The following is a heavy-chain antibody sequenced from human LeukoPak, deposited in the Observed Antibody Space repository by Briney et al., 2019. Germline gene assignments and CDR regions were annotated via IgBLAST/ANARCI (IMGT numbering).Heavy chain of an antibody. D-gene: IGHD3-10*01. CDR1: GYTFTSYY. CDR2: INPSGGST. J-gene: IGHJ4*02. Sequence: GASVKVSCKASGYTFTSYYMHWVRQAPGQGLEWMGIINPSGGSTSYAQKFQGRVTMTRDMSTSTVYMELSRLRSDDTAVYYCALKDGRVDYWGQGTLVTVSS. CDR3: ALKDGRVDY. V-gene: IGHV1-46*01.